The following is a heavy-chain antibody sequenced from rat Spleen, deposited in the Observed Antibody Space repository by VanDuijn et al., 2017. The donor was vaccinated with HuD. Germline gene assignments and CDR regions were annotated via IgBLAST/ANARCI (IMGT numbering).Heavy chain of an antibody. CDR2: ISYGDISGHSGT. D-gene: IGHD1-12*02. Sequence: EVQLVESGGGLVQPGRSLKLSCAASGFTFSDYGVAWVRQAPTKGLEWVATISYGDISGHSGTYYRDSVKGRFTISRDNAKSTLYLQMNSLRSEDTATYYCARHYYDGNVMDAWGQGASVTVSS. V-gene: IGHV5-29*01. CDR1: GFTFSDYG. J-gene: IGHJ4*01. CDR3: ARHYYDGNVMDA.